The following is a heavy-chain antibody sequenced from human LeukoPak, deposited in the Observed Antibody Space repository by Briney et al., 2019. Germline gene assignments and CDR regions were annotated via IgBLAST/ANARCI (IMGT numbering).Heavy chain of an antibody. CDR3: ARAIVVVPAADDDAFDI. Sequence: ASVKVSCKASGYTFTSFGINWVRQAPGQGLEWMGWISAYNGNINYAQMLQGSVTMTTDTSTSTAYMDLRSLRSDDTAVYYCARAIVVVPAADDDAFDIWGQGTMVTVSS. D-gene: IGHD2-2*01. J-gene: IGHJ3*02. V-gene: IGHV1-18*01. CDR1: GYTFTSFG. CDR2: ISAYNGNI.